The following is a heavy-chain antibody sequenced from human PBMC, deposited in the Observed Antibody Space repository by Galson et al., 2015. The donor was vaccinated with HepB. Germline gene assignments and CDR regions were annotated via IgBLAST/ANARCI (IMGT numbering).Heavy chain of an antibody. J-gene: IGHJ4*02. Sequence: ETLSLTCTVSGGSMKRSTSFWGWIRQAPGKGLAWIGTISPSGTTYYNPSLQSRITMSVDKSTNQFFLNLTSVTAADTAVYYCASDKFLNHYFDRWGQGTLVTVSS. CDR3: ASDKFLNHYFDR. CDR1: GGSMKRSTSF. CDR2: ISPSGTT. V-gene: IGHV4-39*07.